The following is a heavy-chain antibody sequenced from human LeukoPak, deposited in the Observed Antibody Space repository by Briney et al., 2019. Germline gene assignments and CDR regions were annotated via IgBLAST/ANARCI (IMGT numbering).Heavy chain of an antibody. J-gene: IGHJ4*02. Sequence: PGASVKVSCKTSGYTFTSYGISWVRQAPGQGLEWMGWISVYNGNTNYAQKLQGRVTMTTDTSTSTAYMELRSLRSDDTAVYYCVSVISGYSYGRPPIDNDYWGQGTLVTVSS. D-gene: IGHD5-18*01. CDR3: VSVISGYSYGRPPIDNDY. CDR2: ISVYNGNT. CDR1: GYTFTSYG. V-gene: IGHV1-18*04.